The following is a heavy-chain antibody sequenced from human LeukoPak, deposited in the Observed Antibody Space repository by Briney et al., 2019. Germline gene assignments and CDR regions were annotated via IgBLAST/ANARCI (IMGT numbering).Heavy chain of an antibody. Sequence: GGSLRLSCAASGFTFSSYGMHWVRQAPGKGLEWVAFIRYDGSNKYYADSVKGRFTISRDNFKNTLYLQMNSLRAEDTAVYYCAKDRDTMVRGVIITLNYYFDYWGQGTLVTVSS. CDR1: GFTFSSYG. CDR3: AKDRDTMVRGVIITLNYYFDY. V-gene: IGHV3-30*02. CDR2: IRYDGSNK. J-gene: IGHJ4*02. D-gene: IGHD3-10*01.